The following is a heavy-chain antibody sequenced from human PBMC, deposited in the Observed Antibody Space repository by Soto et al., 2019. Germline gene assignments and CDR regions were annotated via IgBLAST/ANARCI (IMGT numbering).Heavy chain of an antibody. Sequence: QLRLQEAGPGLVKPSETLSLTCTVSGGSISSSSYYWGWIRQPPGKGPEWIGAIYYNGNTYYNPSLKTRVTMSLNTSKNQFSLKLSSATAADTAMYYCARQTAVFGHYFDYWGQGTLVTVSS. CDR1: GGSISSSSYY. V-gene: IGHV4-39*01. CDR3: ARQTAVFGHYFDY. D-gene: IGHD3-16*01. CDR2: IYYNGNT. J-gene: IGHJ4*02.